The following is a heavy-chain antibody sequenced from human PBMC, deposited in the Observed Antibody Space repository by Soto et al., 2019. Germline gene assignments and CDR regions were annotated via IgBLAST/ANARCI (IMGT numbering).Heavy chain of an antibody. D-gene: IGHD3-10*01. CDR1: GGSFSGYY. V-gene: IGHV4-34*01. J-gene: IGHJ3*02. CDR3: ARGGWFGELEI. CDR2: INHSGST. Sequence: PSETLSLTCAVYGGSFSGYYWSWIRQPPGKGLEWIGEINHSGSTNYNPSLKSRVTISVDTSKNQFSLKLSSVTAADTAVYYCARGGWFGELEIWGQGTMVTVSS.